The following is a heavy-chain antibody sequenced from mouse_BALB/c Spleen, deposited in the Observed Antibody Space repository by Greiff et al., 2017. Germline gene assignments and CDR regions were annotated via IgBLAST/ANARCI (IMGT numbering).Heavy chain of an antibody. J-gene: IGHJ2*01. CDR3: ARSYYDYDGDYFDY. V-gene: IGHV5-6*01. D-gene: IGHD2-4*01. Sequence: EVQLQESGGDLVKPGGSLKLSCAASGFTFSSYGMSWVRQTPDKRLEWVATISSGGSYTYYPDSVKGRFTISRDNAKNTLYLQMSSLKSEDTAMYYCARSYYDYDGDYFDYWGQGTTLTVSS. CDR1: GFTFSSYG. CDR2: ISSGGSYT.